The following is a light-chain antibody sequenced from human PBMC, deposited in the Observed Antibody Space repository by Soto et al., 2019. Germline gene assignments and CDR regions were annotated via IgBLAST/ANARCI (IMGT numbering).Light chain of an antibody. Sequence: QSVLTQPPSASGTPGQRVTISCSGSSSNIGSNTVNWYQQLPGTAPKLLIYSNNQRPSGVPDRFSGSKSGTSASLAISGLQSEDEADYYCAAWDDSLNDYVFGTGTKVTV. CDR3: AAWDDSLNDYV. CDR1: SSNIGSNT. J-gene: IGLJ1*01. V-gene: IGLV1-44*01. CDR2: SNN.